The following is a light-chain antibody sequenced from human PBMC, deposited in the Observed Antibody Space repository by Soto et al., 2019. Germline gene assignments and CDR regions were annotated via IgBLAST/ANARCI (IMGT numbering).Light chain of an antibody. CDR1: KNDVGFYKY. V-gene: IGLV2-23*01. Sequence: QSVLTQPASVSGSPGQSITLSCTGTKNDVGFYKYVSWYQRHPGSAPTLLIFEDDQRPSGVSSRFSASKSGNTASLTISGLQAGDEAEYTCCSYAGSSTYVFGSGTKVTVL. CDR2: EDD. CDR3: CSYAGSSTYV. J-gene: IGLJ1*01.